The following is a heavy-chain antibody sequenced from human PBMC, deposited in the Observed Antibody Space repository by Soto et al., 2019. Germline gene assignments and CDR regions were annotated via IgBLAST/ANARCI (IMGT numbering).Heavy chain of an antibody. CDR1: GFTFTSSA. D-gene: IGHD6-13*01. Sequence: PSVKVSCKASGFTFTSSAVQWVRQARGQRLEWIGWIVVGSGDTNSAQKFQERVTITRDMSTSTAYIELSSLRSEDTAVFYFAATIIAAVGTGYYYGMDVWGQGTTVTVSS. J-gene: IGHJ6*02. V-gene: IGHV1-58*01. CDR2: IVVGSGDT. CDR3: AATIIAAVGTGYYYGMDV.